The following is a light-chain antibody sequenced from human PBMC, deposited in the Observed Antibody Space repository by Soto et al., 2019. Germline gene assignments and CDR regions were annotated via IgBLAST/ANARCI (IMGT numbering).Light chain of an antibody. CDR2: AAS. CDR1: QTIMTY. J-gene: IGKJ1*01. V-gene: IGKV1-39*01. CDR3: QQSYNSPQT. Sequence: DIQMTQSPSSLSASLGDEVTITCRASQTIMTYLNWYQLKPGKPPRLLIYAASSLQSGVPSRFSGSGSGTDLTLTISSLQPEDFATYSCQQSYNSPQTFGRGTKVDI.